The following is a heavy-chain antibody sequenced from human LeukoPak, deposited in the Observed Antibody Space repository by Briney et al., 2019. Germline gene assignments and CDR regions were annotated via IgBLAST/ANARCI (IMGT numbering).Heavy chain of an antibody. Sequence: GGALRLSCAASGFTFTGYARSWVRQAPGKGLEWVSAISGSAGSTYYADSVKGRFTISKDNSKNTLYLQMNSLRAEDTAAYYCAKDHYSGSWYYHWFDPWGQGTLVTVSS. J-gene: IGHJ5*02. CDR1: GFTFTGYA. CDR3: AKDHYSGSWYYHWFDP. D-gene: IGHD6-13*01. CDR2: ISGSAGST. V-gene: IGHV3-23*01.